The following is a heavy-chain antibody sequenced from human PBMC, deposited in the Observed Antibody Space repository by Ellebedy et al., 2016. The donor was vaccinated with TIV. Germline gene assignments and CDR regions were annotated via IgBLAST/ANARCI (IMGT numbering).Heavy chain of an antibody. CDR2: IYYSGST. CDR1: GGSISSYY. Sequence: MPSETLSLTCTVSGGSISSYYWSWIRQPPGKGLEWIGYIYYSGSTNYNPSLKSRVTISVDTSKNQFSLKLSSVTAADTAVYYCARVVLSSYASTFDYWGQGTLVTVSS. D-gene: IGHD3-16*01. CDR3: ARVVLSSYASTFDY. J-gene: IGHJ4*02. V-gene: IGHV4-59*01.